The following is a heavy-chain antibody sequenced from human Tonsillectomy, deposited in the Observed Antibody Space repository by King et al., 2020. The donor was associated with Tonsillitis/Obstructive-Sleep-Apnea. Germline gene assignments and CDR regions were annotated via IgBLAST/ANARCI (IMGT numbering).Heavy chain of an antibody. CDR3: ARGFRDIVVVVGAHTFDY. V-gene: IGHV4-34*01. D-gene: IGHD2-15*01. CDR2: INHSGRT. Sequence: QVQLPQWGAGLLKPSETLSLTCDVYGGSFSGYYWSWIRQPPGRGLEWIGEINHSGRTNYNPSLKSRVTISVDTSKNQFSLKLSSVTAADTAVYYCARGFRDIVVVVGAHTFDYWGQGTLVTVSS. J-gene: IGHJ4*02. CDR1: GGSFSGYY.